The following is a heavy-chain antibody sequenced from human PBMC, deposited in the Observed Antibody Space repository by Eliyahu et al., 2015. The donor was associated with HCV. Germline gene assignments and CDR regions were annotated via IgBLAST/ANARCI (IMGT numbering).Heavy chain of an antibody. J-gene: IGHJ4*02. CDR2: IKQDGSEK. D-gene: IGHD5-18*01. Sequence: EVQLVESGGGLVQPGGSLRLSCAASGFTFSSYWMXWVRQAPGKGLEWVANIKQDGSEKYYVDSVKGRFTISRDNAKNSLYLQMNSLRAEDTAVYYCARDDGYSYGPEDYWGQGTLVTVSS. CDR3: ARDDGYSYGPEDY. V-gene: IGHV3-7*01. CDR1: GFTFSSYW.